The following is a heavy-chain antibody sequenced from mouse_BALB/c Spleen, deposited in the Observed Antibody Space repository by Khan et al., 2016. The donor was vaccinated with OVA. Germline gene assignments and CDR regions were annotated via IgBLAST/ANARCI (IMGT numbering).Heavy chain of an antibody. CDR3: VTDTGCTQ. CDR2: IDPANGSA. CDR1: GFNIKDTY. J-gene: IGHJ3*02. V-gene: IGHV14-3*02. Sequence: VQLQQSGAELVKPGASVKLSCTASGFNIKDTYMHWVKERPEQGLEWIGRIDPANGSAQYDPKFQGKATITADNSSNTVYLQFSSLTSEDTAVEYCVTDTGCTQWGQGTLVTVSA.